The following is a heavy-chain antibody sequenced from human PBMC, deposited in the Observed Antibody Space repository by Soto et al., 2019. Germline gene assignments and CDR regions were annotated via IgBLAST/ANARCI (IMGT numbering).Heavy chain of an antibody. V-gene: IGHV4-39*01. CDR2: IFYSGST. D-gene: IGHD6-19*01. CDR3: ARRDGWLYFDY. Sequence: QLQLQESGPGLVKPWETLSLTCTVSGDSISSSNYFWGWIRQPPGKGLEWIGTIFYSGSTYYNPSLKSRVTISVDTSKNQFSLKLTSVTAADTALYYCARRDGWLYFDYWGQGSLVTVSS. J-gene: IGHJ4*02. CDR1: GDSISSSNYF.